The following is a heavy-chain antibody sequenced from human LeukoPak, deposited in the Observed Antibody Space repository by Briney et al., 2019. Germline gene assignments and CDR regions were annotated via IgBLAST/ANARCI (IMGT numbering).Heavy chain of an antibody. CDR2: ISSRGSTM. CDR3: ARESRGSWMIFDY. V-gene: IGHV3-11*01. D-gene: IGHD3/OR15-3a*01. Sequence: PGGSLRLSCAASGSTFSDYYMSWIRQAPGKGLEWLSYISSRGSTMYYADSVKGRFTISRDNARNSLYLEVSSLRAEDTAVYYCARESRGSWMIFDYWGPGTLVTVSS. J-gene: IGHJ4*02. CDR1: GSTFSDYY.